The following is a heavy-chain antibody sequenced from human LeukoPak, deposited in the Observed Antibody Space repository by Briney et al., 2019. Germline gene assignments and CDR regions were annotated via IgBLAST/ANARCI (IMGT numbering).Heavy chain of an antibody. J-gene: IGHJ4*02. CDR3: ARHSPRYCSSTSCYFEGFDY. V-gene: IGHV4-34*01. CDR1: GGSFSGYY. CDR2: INHSGST. D-gene: IGHD2-2*01. Sequence: PSETLSLTCAVYGGSFSGYYWSWIRQPPGKGLEWIGEINHSGSTNYNPSLKSRVTISVDTSKNQFSLKLSSVTAADTAVYYCARHSPRYCSSTSCYFEGFDYWGQGTLVTVSS.